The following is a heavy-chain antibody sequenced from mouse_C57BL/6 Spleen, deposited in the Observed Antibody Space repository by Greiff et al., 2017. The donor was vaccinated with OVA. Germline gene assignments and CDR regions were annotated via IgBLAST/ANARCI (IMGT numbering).Heavy chain of an antibody. V-gene: IGHV1-82*01. J-gene: IGHJ4*01. Sequence: VQLQQSGPELVKPGASVKLSCKASGYAFSSSWMNWVKQRPGQGLEWIGRIYPGAGGTNYNGKFKGKAPLTADKSSSSAYMQLSSLTAEDAAVYFGARGDNGSSYGAMDDWGQGTSVTVAA. CDR2: IYPGAGGT. CDR1: GYAFSSSW. CDR3: ARGDNGSSYGAMDD. D-gene: IGHD1-1*01.